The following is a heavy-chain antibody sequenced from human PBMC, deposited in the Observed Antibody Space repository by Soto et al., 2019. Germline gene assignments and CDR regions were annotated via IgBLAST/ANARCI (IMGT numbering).Heavy chain of an antibody. CDR3: ARVKIWGSSTRGLDY. Sequence: GGSLRLSCAASGFTFSSYSMNWVRQAPGKGLEWVSSISSSSSYIYYADSVKGRFTISRDNAKNSLYLQMNSLRAEDTAVYYCARVKIWGSSTRGLDYWGQGTLVTVSS. D-gene: IGHD2-2*01. CDR1: GFTFSSYS. CDR2: ISSSSSYI. V-gene: IGHV3-21*01. J-gene: IGHJ4*02.